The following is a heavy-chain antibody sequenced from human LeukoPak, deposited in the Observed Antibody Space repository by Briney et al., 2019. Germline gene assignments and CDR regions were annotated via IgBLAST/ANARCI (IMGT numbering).Heavy chain of an antibody. CDR2: IYYSGST. Sequence: SQTLSLTCTVSGGSISSGGYYWNWIRQHPGKGLEWIGYIYYSGSTYYNPSLKSRVTISVDTSKNQFSLKLSSVTAADTAVYYCARDRSRYCSGGSCYGINYWGQGTLVTVSS. J-gene: IGHJ4*02. CDR3: ARDRSRYCSGGSCYGINY. CDR1: GGSISSGGYY. V-gene: IGHV4-31*03. D-gene: IGHD2-15*01.